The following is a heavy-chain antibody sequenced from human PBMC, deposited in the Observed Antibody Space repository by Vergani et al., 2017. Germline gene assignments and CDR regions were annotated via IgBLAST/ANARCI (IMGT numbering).Heavy chain of an antibody. CDR1: GYTFTGYQ. V-gene: IGHV1-2*02. CDR2: INLNSGST. D-gene: IGHD5-24*01. J-gene: IGHJ4*02. Sequence: QVQLVQSGAEVKKPGASVKVSCKASGYTFTGYQMHWVRQAPGQGLEWMGWINLNSGSTNYAQKFQGRVTMTRDTSITIAYMELSRLRSDDTAVYYCASQERSTIPCFDYWGQGTLVTVSS. CDR3: ASQERSTIPCFDY.